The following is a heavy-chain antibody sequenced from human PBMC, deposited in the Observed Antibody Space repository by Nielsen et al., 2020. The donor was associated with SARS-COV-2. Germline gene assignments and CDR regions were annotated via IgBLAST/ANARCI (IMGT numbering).Heavy chain of an antibody. CDR1: GYTLTELS. V-gene: IGHV1-24*01. D-gene: IGHD4-11*01. CDR3: ATNLPWTTRAFADY. J-gene: IGHJ4*02. Sequence: ASVKVSCKVSGYTLTELSMHWVRQAPGKGLEWMGGFDPEDGETIYAQKFQGRVTMTEDTSTDTAYMELSSLRSEDTAVYYCATNLPWTTRAFADYWGQGTLVTVSS. CDR2: FDPEDGET.